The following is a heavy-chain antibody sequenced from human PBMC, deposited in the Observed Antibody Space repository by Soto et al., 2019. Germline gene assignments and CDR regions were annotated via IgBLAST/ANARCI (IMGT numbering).Heavy chain of an antibody. CDR2: ISYDGSNK. CDR3: AKDMVRGVIITAHDY. V-gene: IGHV3-30*18. D-gene: IGHD3-10*01. Sequence: QVQLVESGGGVVQPGRSLRLSCAASGFTFSSYGMHWVRQAPGKGLEWVAVISYDGSNKYYADSVKGRFTISRDNSKNTVYLQMNSLRAEDTAVYYCAKDMVRGVIITAHDYWGQGTLVTVSS. J-gene: IGHJ4*02. CDR1: GFTFSSYG.